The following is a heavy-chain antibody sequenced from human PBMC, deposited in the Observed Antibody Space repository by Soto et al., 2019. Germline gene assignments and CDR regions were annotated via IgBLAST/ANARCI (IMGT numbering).Heavy chain of an antibody. CDR3: AREGPAPYYYYGMDV. CDR2: ISGYNGNT. CDR1: GYSFTTYG. Sequence: QVQLVQSRGEVKKPGASVKVSCKTSGYSFTTYGISWVRQAPGQGLEWMGWISGYNGNTNYAQKLQGRVTMTTDTPTSTAYMELRSLRSDDTAVYYCAREGPAPYYYYGMDVWGQGSTVTVYS. V-gene: IGHV1-18*01. J-gene: IGHJ6*02.